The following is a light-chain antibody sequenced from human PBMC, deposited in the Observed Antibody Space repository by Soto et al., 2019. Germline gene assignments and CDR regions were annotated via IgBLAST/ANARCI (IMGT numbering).Light chain of an antibody. CDR1: SSNIGTNT. Sequence: QSVLTQPPSASGTPGQRVSISCSGGSSNIGTNTVNWYQHLPGTAPKLLIFSNDERPSGVPDRFSGSKSGTSATLGITGLQTGDEADYYCGTWDRSLSAGVFGGGTKLTVL. V-gene: IGLV1-44*01. CDR3: GTWDRSLSAGV. CDR2: SND. J-gene: IGLJ3*02.